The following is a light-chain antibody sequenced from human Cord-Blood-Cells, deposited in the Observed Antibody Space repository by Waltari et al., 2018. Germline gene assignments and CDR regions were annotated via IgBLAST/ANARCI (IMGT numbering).Light chain of an antibody. V-gene: IGKV3-15*01. CDR3: QQCSNWPPLT. CDR1: QSVSRY. CDR2: GAS. J-gene: IGKJ4*01. Sequence: EIVITQPAAVLSVSPGARPTRPCRASQSVSRYLAWYQQKPGQAPRLLIYGASTRATGIPARFSGSGSGTDFTLTISSLQSEDFAVYYCQQCSNWPPLTFGGGTKVEIK.